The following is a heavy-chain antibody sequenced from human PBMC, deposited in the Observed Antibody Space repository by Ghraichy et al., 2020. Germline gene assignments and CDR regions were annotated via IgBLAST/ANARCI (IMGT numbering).Heavy chain of an antibody. CDR3: ARLSTVTDAERYFDY. CDR1: GGNFINYA. CDR2: IIPIFGTA. D-gene: IGHD4-17*01. Sequence: SVKVSCKASGGNFINYAINWVRQAPGQGLKWMGGIIPIFGTANYAQKFQGRVAITADKSMSTAYMELSSLRSEDTAVYYCARLSTVTDAERYFDYWGQGTLVTVSS. V-gene: IGHV1-69*06. J-gene: IGHJ4*02.